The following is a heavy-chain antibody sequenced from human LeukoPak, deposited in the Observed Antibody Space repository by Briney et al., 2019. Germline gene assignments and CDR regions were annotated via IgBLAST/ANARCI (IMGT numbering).Heavy chain of an antibody. CDR3: ASRPAGSTWYGVFDY. D-gene: IGHD6-13*01. CDR1: GGSIDRHY. V-gene: IGHV4-59*11. CDR2: VFYPGST. J-gene: IGHJ4*02. Sequence: SETLSLTCTVSGGSIDRHYWSWIRQPPGKGLEWIGYVFYPGSTNYNPSLKSRVTMSLDTSRDQFSLRLTSVTAADTAIYYCASRPAGSTWYGVFDYWSQGTLVTVSS.